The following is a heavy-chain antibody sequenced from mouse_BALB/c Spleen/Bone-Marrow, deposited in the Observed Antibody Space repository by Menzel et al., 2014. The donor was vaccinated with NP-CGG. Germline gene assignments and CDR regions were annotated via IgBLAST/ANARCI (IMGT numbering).Heavy chain of an antibody. V-gene: IGHV1-14*01. CDR3: AGEVVATDYFDY. J-gene: IGHJ2*01. Sequence: VQLQQSGPELVKPGASVKMSCKASRYTLTSYVLHWVRQKPGQGLEWIGFMNPFNDGTKYNEKFKGKATLTSDKSSSTAYMELSSLTSEDSAVYYCAGEVVATDYFDYWGQGTTLTVSS. CDR2: MNPFNDGT. CDR1: RYTLTSYV. D-gene: IGHD1-1*01.